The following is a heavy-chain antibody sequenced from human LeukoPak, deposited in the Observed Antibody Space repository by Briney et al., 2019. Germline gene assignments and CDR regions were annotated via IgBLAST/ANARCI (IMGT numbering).Heavy chain of an antibody. Sequence: SVKVSCKASGYTFTGYFIHWVRQAPGQGLEWMGIINPSGGSTSYAQKFQGRVTMTRDMSTSTDYMELSSLRSEDTAVYYCARDNSVGDTAWWFDPWGQGTLVTVSS. J-gene: IGHJ5*02. V-gene: IGHV1-46*01. CDR3: ARDNSVGDTAWWFDP. CDR1: GYTFTGYF. CDR2: INPSGGST. D-gene: IGHD1-26*01.